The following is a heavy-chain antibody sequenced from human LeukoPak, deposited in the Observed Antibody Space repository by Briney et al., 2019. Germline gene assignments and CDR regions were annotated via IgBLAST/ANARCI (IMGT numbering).Heavy chain of an antibody. D-gene: IGHD4-17*01. CDR1: GGSISSYY. J-gene: IGHJ4*02. CDR3: ARGGSNYGDYILDY. CDR2: IYTNGST. V-gene: IGHV4-4*07. Sequence: PSETLSLTCTVSGGSISSYYWSWIRQPAGKGLEWIGRIYTNGSTNYNPSLKSRVTMSVDTSKNQFSLKLSSVTAADTAVYYCARGGSNYGDYILDYWGQGTLVTVSS.